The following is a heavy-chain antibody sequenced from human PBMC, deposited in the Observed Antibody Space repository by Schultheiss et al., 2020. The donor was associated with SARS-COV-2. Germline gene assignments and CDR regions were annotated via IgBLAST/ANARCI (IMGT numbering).Heavy chain of an antibody. CDR1: GFTFSSYE. J-gene: IGHJ4*02. V-gene: IGHV3-33*08. CDR2: IWYDGSNK. CDR3: ARNIYGSGSYGPDY. Sequence: GGSLRLSCAASGFTFSSYEMNWVRQAPGKGLEWVAVIWYDGSNKYYADSVKGRFTISRDNAKNSLYLQMNSLRAEDTAVYYCARNIYGSGSYGPDYWGQGTLVTVSS. D-gene: IGHD3-10*01.